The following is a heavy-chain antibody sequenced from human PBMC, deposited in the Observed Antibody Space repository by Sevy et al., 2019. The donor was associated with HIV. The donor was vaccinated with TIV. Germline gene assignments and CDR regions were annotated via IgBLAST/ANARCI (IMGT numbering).Heavy chain of an antibody. V-gene: IGHV3-11*06. D-gene: IGHD1-26*01. CDR1: GFTFSDYY. J-gene: IGHJ4*02. CDR2: ISSGSSYT. Sequence: GGCLRLSCAASGFTFSDYYMSWIRQAPGKGLEWVSYISSGSSYTDYADSVKGRFTISRDNAKSSLFLQMNSLRVDDTAVYYCARALSSYSSFDYWGQGIPVTVSS. CDR3: ARALSSYSSFDY.